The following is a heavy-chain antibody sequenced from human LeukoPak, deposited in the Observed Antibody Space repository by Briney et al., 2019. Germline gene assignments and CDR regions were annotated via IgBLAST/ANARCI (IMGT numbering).Heavy chain of an antibody. J-gene: IGHJ5*02. V-gene: IGHV4-59*08. D-gene: IGHD4-17*01. CDR2: IYYSGST. CDR3: ARGMTTGPDP. Sequence: TSETLSLTCTVSGGSISSYSWSWIRQPPGKGLEWIGYIYYSGSTNYHPSLKSRLTISVDTSKNQFSLKLSSVTAADTAVYYCARGMTTGPDPWGQGILVTVSS. CDR1: GGSISSYS.